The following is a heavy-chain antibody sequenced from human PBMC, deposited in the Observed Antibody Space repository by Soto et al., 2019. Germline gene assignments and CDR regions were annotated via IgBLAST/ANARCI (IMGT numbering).Heavy chain of an antibody. J-gene: IGHJ6*02. CDR2: ISSSGSTI. CDR1: GFTFSSYE. CDR3: ASSTSWGERGMDV. Sequence: EVQLVESGGGLVQPGGSLRLSCAASGFTFSSYEMNWVRQAPGKGLEWVSYISSSGSTIYYADSVKGRFTIFRDNAKNSLYLQMNSLRAEDTAVYYCASSTSWGERGMDVWGQGTTVTVSS. V-gene: IGHV3-48*03. D-gene: IGHD2-2*01.